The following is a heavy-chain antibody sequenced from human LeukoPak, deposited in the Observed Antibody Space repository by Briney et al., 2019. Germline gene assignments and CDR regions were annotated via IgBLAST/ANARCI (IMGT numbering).Heavy chain of an antibody. V-gene: IGHV3-7*01. D-gene: IGHD3-22*01. CDR1: GFTFSSYW. Sequence: GGSLRLSCAASGFTFSSYWMSWVRQAPGKGLEWVANIKQDGSEKYYVDSVKGRFTIFRDNAKNSLYLQMNSLRAEDTAVYYCARDLHYYDSSGYLYWGQGTLVTVSS. J-gene: IGHJ4*02. CDR3: ARDLHYYDSSGYLY. CDR2: IKQDGSEK.